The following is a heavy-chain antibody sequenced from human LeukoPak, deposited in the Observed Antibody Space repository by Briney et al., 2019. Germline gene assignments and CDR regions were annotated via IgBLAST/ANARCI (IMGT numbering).Heavy chain of an antibody. CDR3: ARVHSSGWYWFDP. Sequence: GGSLRLSCAAPGFTFSDYYMSWIRQAPGKGLEWVSYISSSSSYTNYADSVKGRFTISRDNAKNSLYLQMNSLRAEDTAVYYCARVHSSGWYWFDPWGQGTLVTVSS. J-gene: IGHJ5*02. D-gene: IGHD6-19*01. V-gene: IGHV3-11*05. CDR2: ISSSSSYT. CDR1: GFTFSDYY.